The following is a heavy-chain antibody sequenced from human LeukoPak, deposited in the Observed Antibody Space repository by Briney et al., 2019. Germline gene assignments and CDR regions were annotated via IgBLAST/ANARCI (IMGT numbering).Heavy chain of an antibody. V-gene: IGHV4-59*01. CDR3: ARSYGSGNYFDY. D-gene: IGHD3-10*01. CDR2: IYYSGST. CDR1: GGSFSTYY. Sequence: SETLSLTCTVSGGSFSTYYWSWIRQPPGKGLEWIGYIYYSGSTDYNPSLKSRVTMSLDTSKNQFSLKLTSVTAADTAVYYCARSYGSGNYFDYWGQGTLVTVSS. J-gene: IGHJ4*02.